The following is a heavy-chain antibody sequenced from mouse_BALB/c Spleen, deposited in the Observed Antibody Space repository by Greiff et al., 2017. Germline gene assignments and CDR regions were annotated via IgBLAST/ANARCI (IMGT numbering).Heavy chain of an antibody. CDR1: GFTFSSYG. CDR2: ISSGGSYT. CDR3: ARQIYYGSREYFDV. D-gene: IGHD1-1*01. V-gene: IGHV5-6*02. J-gene: IGHJ1*01. Sequence: EVKLVESGGDLVKPGGSLKLSCAASGFTFSSYGMSWVRQTPDKRLEWVATISSGGSYTYYPDSVKGRFTISRDNAKNTLYLQMSSLKSEDTAMYYCARQIYYGSREYFDVWGAGTTVTVSS.